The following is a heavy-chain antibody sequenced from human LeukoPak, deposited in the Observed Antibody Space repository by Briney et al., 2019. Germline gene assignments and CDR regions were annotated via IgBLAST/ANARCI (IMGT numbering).Heavy chain of an antibody. CDR1: GFTFSSHW. V-gene: IGHV3-74*01. CDR3: TRGRGTALYYFDY. D-gene: IGHD3-16*01. J-gene: IGHJ4*02. CDR2: IYSDGSTI. Sequence: GGSLRLSCAASGFTFSSHWMHWVRQTPEKGLVWVSRIYSDGSTIAYADSVKGRFTISRDNAKNTLYLQMNSLGAEDTAVYYCTRGRGTALYYFDYWGQGTLVTVSS.